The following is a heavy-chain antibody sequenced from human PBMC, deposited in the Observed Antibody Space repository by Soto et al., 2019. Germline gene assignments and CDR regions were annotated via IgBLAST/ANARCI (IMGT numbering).Heavy chain of an antibody. CDR3: ARRLYGAYDY. V-gene: IGHV1-18*01. CDR2: ISTYNGNT. CDR1: GYSFTTSG. D-gene: IGHD4-17*01. J-gene: IGHJ4*02. Sequence: GASVKVSCKASGYSFTTSGITWVRQAPGQGLEWMGWISTYNGNTNYAQKLQDRVTLTTDTSTSTAYMELRSLRSDDTAVYYCARRLYGAYDYWGQGTLVTVSS.